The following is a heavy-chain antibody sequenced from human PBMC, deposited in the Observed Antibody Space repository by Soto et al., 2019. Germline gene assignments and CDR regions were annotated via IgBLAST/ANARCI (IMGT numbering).Heavy chain of an antibody. D-gene: IGHD2-8*01. J-gene: IGHJ3*02. CDR1: GFTFSSYW. CDR3: ARVVILMVYAIDAFDI. V-gene: IGHV3-7*01. Sequence: GGSLRLSCAASGFTFSSYWMSWVRQAPGKGLEWVANIKQDGSEKYYVDSVKGRFTISRDNAKNSLYLQMNSLRAEDTAVYYCARVVILMVYAIDAFDIWGQGTMVTVSS. CDR2: IKQDGSEK.